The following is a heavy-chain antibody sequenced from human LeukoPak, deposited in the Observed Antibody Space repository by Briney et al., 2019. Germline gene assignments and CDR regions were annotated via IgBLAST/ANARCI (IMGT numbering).Heavy chain of an antibody. CDR3: ARVSLGAAAGTSR. CDR2: ISRSRSYI. CDR1: GFTFSSYN. D-gene: IGHD6-13*01. J-gene: IGHJ4*02. V-gene: IGHV3-21*01. Sequence: GGSLRLSCAASGFTFSSYNMNWVRQARGKGVEWVSSISRSRSYIYYTDSVKGRFTISRDNAKNSLYLQMNSLRAADTAIYYCARVSLGAAAGTSRWGQGTLVTVSS.